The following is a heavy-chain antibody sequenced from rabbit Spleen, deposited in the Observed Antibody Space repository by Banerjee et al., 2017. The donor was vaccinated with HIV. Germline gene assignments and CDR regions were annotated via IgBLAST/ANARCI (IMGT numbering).Heavy chain of an antibody. CDR3: ARGLWDGYAGYGDVTDAFDP. J-gene: IGHJ2*01. Sequence: QSVEESGGRLVTPGTPLTLTCTVSGFSLSSNTMNWVRQAPGKGLEWIGIIYASGTTYYPSWAKGRFTISKTSTTVDLKITSPTTEDTATYFCARGLWDGYAGYGDVTDAFDPWGPGTLVTVS. CDR2: IYASGTT. D-gene: IGHD7-1*01. CDR1: GFSLSSNT. V-gene: IGHV1S69*01.